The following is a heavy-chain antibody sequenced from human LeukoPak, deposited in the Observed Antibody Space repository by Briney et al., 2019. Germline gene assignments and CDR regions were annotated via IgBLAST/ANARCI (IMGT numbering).Heavy chain of an antibody. CDR3: AKVSDFWSGSLLT. V-gene: IGHV3-23*01. Sequence: PGGSLRLSCAASGFTFSSNGMNWVRQAPGKGLEWVSYISATGGTIYYADSVKGRFTISRDNSKNTLYLQMNSLRAEDTAVYYCAKVSDFWSGSLLTWGQGTLVTVSS. CDR2: ISATGGTI. J-gene: IGHJ4*02. CDR1: GFTFSSNG. D-gene: IGHD3-3*01.